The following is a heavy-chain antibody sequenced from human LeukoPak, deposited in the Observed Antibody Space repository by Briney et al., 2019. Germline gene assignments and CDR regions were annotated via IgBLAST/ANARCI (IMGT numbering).Heavy chain of an antibody. V-gene: IGHV3-21*01. Sequence: GGSLRLSCAASGFTFSSCSMHWVRQAPGKGLEWVSSISSGSTYIYYANSMEGRFTISRDNAKNSLYLQMNSLRAEDTAVYYCARTPLRDGYNQYYFDYWGQGTLVTVSS. CDR1: GFTFSSCS. CDR3: ARTPLRDGYNQYYFDY. D-gene: IGHD5-24*01. CDR2: ISSGSTYI. J-gene: IGHJ4*02.